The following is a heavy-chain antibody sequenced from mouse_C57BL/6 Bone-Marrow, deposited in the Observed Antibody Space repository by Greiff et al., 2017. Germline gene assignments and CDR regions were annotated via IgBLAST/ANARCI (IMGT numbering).Heavy chain of an antibody. J-gene: IGHJ2*01. V-gene: IGHV1-15*01. D-gene: IGHD1-1*01. CDR2: IDPETGGT. CDR3: TDYGSSLFDY. CDR1: GYTFTDYE. Sequence: FQLQQSGAELVRPGASVTLSCKASGYTFTDYEMHWVKQTPVHGLEWIGAIDPETGGTAYNQKFKGKAILTADKSSSTAYMELRSLTSEDSAVYYCTDYGSSLFDYWGQGTTLTVSS.